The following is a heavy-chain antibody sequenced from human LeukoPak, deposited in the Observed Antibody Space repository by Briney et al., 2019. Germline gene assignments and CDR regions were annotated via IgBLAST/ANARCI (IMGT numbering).Heavy chain of an antibody. D-gene: IGHD1-26*01. Sequence: SETLSLTCTVSGGSISSYYWSWIRQTPGKGLEWIGYIYYSGSTNYNPSLKSRVTISVDTSKNQFSLKLSSVTAADTAVYYCARHGMPPYYYGMDVWGQGTTVTLSS. CDR3: ARHGMPPYYYGMDV. V-gene: IGHV4-59*08. CDR2: IYYSGST. CDR1: GGSISSYY. J-gene: IGHJ6*02.